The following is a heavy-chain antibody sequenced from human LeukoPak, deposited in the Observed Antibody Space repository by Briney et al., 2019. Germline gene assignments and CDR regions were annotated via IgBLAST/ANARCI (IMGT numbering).Heavy chain of an antibody. Sequence: WASVKVSCKASGYTFTGYYMHWVRQAPGQGLEWMGWINPNSGGTNYAQKFQGRVTMTRDTSISTAYMELSRLRSDDTAVYYCARDFNVDIVATTNWFDPWGQGTLVTVSS. D-gene: IGHD5-12*01. V-gene: IGHV1-2*02. J-gene: IGHJ5*02. CDR2: INPNSGGT. CDR1: GYTFTGYY. CDR3: ARDFNVDIVATTNWFDP.